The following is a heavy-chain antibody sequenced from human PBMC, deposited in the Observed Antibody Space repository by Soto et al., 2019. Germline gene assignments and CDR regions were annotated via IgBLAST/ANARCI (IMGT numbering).Heavy chain of an antibody. Sequence: GQSLKISCKGSGDSFTSYWIGWVRQMPGKGLEWMGIIYPGDSDTRYSPSFQGQVTISADKSISTAYLQWSSLKASDTAMYYCARRPHFDYGGNSGMGMEAFDIWGQGTMVTVSS. CDR2: IYPGDSDT. CDR1: GDSFTSYW. D-gene: IGHD4-17*01. CDR3: ARRPHFDYGGNSGMGMEAFDI. J-gene: IGHJ3*02. V-gene: IGHV5-51*01.